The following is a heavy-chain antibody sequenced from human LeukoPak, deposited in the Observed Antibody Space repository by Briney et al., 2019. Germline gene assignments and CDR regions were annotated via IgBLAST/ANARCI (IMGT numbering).Heavy chain of an antibody. J-gene: IGHJ3*02. D-gene: IGHD1-26*01. V-gene: IGHV4-34*01. Sequence: SAVYGGSLSGYYWSWIRQPPGKGLEWIGEITHSGSTNYDPSLKSRVTMSLDTSKNQFSLKLSSVTAADTAVYYCARHQRWGHSGSYATDAFDIWGQGTMVTVSS. CDR1: GGSLSGYY. CDR3: ARHQRWGHSGSYATDAFDI. CDR2: ITHSGST.